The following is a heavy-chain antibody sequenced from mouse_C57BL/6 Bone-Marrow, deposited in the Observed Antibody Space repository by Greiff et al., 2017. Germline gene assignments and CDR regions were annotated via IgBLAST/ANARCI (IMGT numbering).Heavy chain of an antibody. CDR1: GYSITSDY. Sequence: VQLKESGPGLAKPSQTLSLTCSVTGYSITSDYWNWIRKFPGNKLEYMGYISYSGSTYYNPSLKSRISITRDTSKNQYYLQLNSVTTEDTATYYCARYRDYYGSSRGYYAMDYWGQGTSVTVSS. J-gene: IGHJ4*01. CDR3: ARYRDYYGSSRGYYAMDY. D-gene: IGHD1-1*01. CDR2: ISYSGST. V-gene: IGHV3-8*01.